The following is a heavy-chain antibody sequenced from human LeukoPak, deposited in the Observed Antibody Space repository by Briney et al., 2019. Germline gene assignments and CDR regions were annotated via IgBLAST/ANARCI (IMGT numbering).Heavy chain of an antibody. V-gene: IGHV3-7*01. CDR3: ARVRDYGDLPFYFDY. CDR1: GFTFSSYW. Sequence: GGSPRLSCAASGFTFSSYWMSWVRQAPGKGLEWVANIKQDGSEKYYVDSVKGRFTISRDNAKNSLYLQMNSLRAEDTAVYYCARVRDYGDLPFYFDYWGQGTLVTVSS. J-gene: IGHJ4*02. CDR2: IKQDGSEK. D-gene: IGHD4-17*01.